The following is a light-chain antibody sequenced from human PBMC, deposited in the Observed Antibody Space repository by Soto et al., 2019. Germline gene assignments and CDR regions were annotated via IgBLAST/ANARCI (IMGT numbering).Light chain of an antibody. CDR2: GAS. CDR3: LQHNDYPLT. Sequence: DIQMNQSPSVMSASVGDRVTITCRASQGISNYLAWFQQKPGQVPKRLIYGASNLQSGVPSRFSGSGSGTEFTLTITSLQPEDSATYYCLQHNDYPLTFGGGTKVEIK. V-gene: IGKV1-17*03. J-gene: IGKJ4*01. CDR1: QGISNY.